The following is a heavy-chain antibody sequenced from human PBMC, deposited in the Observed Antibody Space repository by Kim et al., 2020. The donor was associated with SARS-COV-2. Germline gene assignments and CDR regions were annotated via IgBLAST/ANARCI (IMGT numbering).Heavy chain of an antibody. J-gene: IGHJ4*02. D-gene: IGHD5-18*01. CDR3: ARGRYGPWITDFDY. CDR2: IRNKVKSYTT. V-gene: IGHV3-72*01. Sequence: GGSLRLSCAASGFTFSDHYMDWVRQAPGKALEWVGRIRNKVKSYTTEYAASVKGRFTFSRDDSKNSLYLQMNSLKTEDTAVYYCARGRYGPWITDFDYWGPGTLVTVSS. CDR1: GFTFSDHY.